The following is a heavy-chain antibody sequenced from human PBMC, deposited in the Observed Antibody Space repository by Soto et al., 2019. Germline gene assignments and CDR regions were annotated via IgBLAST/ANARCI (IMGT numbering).Heavy chain of an antibody. D-gene: IGHD2-15*01. Sequence: EVQLLESGGGLVQPGGALRLSWAASGFTFSSHAMSWVPQAPGKGLEWISSISAGSEGAYYADSVRGRFTISRDNSNNALFLQINSLRAEDTAVHYCARDLWWYLHWGQGTLVTVSS. J-gene: IGHJ4*02. CDR3: ARDLWWYLH. V-gene: IGHV3-23*01. CDR1: GFTFSSHA. CDR2: ISAGSEGA.